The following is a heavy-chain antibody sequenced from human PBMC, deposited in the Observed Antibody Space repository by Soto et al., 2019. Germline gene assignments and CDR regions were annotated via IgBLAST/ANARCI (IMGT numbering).Heavy chain of an antibody. CDR2: INSDGSGT. Sequence: GGSLRLSCATSGFAFSDYWMHWARQVPGKGLVWLSRINSDGSGTGYADSVRGRFTIFRDNAKRTVYLQMNSLTVEDTAVYYCVEEGGAGTGYWGQGAMVTVSS. CDR3: VEEGGAGTGY. CDR1: GFAFSDYW. V-gene: IGHV3-74*01. J-gene: IGHJ4*02.